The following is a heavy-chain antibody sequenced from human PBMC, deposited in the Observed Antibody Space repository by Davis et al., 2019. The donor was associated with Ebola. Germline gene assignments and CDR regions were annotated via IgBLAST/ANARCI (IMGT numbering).Heavy chain of an antibody. V-gene: IGHV5-51*01. Sequence: GESLKISCKGSGYSFTSNWIGWVRRMPGKGLEWMGLIYPSDSDTTYSPSFQGQVTISADKSITTAYLQWSSLRASDTAMYYCARLTNSGSNAFDVWGQGTMVTVS. CDR3: ARLTNSGSNAFDV. D-gene: IGHD3-10*01. CDR1: GYSFTSNW. J-gene: IGHJ3*01. CDR2: IYPSDSDT.